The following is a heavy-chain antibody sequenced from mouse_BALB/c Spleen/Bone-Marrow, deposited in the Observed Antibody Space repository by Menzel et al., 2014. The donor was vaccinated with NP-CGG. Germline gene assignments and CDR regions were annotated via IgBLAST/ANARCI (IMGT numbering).Heavy chain of an antibody. CDR1: GYAFTNYN. Sequence: EVQLQQPGPELVKPGASVKVSCKASGYAFTNYNMYWVKQSHGKSLEWIGYNDPYSGGTNYNQKFKGKATLTVDKSSSTAYMHLNSLTSEDSAVYYCARLGTTAVPDYWGQGTTLTVSS. D-gene: IGHD1-1*01. CDR2: NDPYSGGT. V-gene: IGHV1S135*01. CDR3: ARLGTTAVPDY. J-gene: IGHJ2*01.